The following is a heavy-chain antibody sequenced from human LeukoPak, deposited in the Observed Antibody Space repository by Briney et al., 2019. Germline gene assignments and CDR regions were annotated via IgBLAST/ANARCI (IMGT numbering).Heavy chain of an antibody. V-gene: IGHV3-74*01. Sequence: PGGSLRLSCAASGFTFSRYWMHWVRRAPGKGLAWVSRISSDGSNTNYADSVKGRFTNSRDNAKNTLYLQMDSLTAEDTAVYYCVSRNYGSSPFDYWGQGTLVTVSS. CDR1: GFTFSRYW. J-gene: IGHJ4*02. D-gene: IGHD4-17*01. CDR3: VSRNYGSSPFDY. CDR2: ISSDGSNT.